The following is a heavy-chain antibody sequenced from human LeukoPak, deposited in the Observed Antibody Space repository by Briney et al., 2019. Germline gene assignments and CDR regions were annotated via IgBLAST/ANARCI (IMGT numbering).Heavy chain of an antibody. V-gene: IGHV3-23*01. CDR2: ISGSGGTT. CDR3: AKGLRGYTYGCPDY. D-gene: IGHD5-18*01. CDR1: GFTFSSYA. Sequence: GGSLRLSCAASGFTFSSYAMSWVRQAPGKGLEWVSAISGSGGTTYYADSVKGRFTISRDNSKNSLYLQMNSLRAEDTAVYYCAKGLRGYTYGCPDYWGQGTLVTVSS. J-gene: IGHJ4*02.